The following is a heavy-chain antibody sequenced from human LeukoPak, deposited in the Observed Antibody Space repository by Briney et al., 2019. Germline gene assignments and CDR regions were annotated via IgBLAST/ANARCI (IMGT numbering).Heavy chain of an antibody. CDR3: ARVGALAHYYYYMDV. Sequence: PGGSLRLSCAASGFTFSSYAMSWVRQAPGKGLEWVSYISSSSSTIYYADSVKGRFTISRDNAKNSLYLQMNSLRAEDTAVYYCARVGALAHYYYYMDVWGKGTTVTVSS. D-gene: IGHD3-10*01. CDR2: ISSSSSTI. J-gene: IGHJ6*03. V-gene: IGHV3-48*04. CDR1: GFTFSSYA.